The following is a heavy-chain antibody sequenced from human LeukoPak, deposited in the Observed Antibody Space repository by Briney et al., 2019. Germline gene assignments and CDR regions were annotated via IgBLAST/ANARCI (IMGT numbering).Heavy chain of an antibody. J-gene: IGHJ5*02. CDR3: AREHRSIYIVVVPAAPWFDP. V-gene: IGHV1-69*04. CDR2: IIPILGIA. D-gene: IGHD2-2*01. CDR1: GGTFSSYA. Sequence: GASVKVSCKASGGTFSSYAISWVRQAPGQGLEWMGRIIPILGIANYAQKFQGRVTITADKSTSTAYMELSSLRSEDTAVYYCAREHRSIYIVVVPAAPWFDPWGQGTLVTVSS.